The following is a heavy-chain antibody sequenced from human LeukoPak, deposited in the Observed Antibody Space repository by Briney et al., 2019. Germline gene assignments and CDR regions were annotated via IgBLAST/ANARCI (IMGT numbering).Heavy chain of an antibody. Sequence: PGGSLRLSCAASGFTFSSYGMHWVRQAPGKGLEWVAVISYDGSNKYYADSVKGRFTISRDNSKNTLYLQMNSLRVEDTAVYYCARHGDGFYYGMDVWGQGTTVTVSS. D-gene: IGHD4-17*01. CDR2: ISYDGSNK. V-gene: IGHV3-30*03. CDR3: ARHGDGFYYGMDV. J-gene: IGHJ6*02. CDR1: GFTFSSYG.